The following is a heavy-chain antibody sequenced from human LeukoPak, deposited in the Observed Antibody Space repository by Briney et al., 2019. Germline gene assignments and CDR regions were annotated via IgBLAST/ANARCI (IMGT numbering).Heavy chain of an antibody. CDR3: ARDSGNWGYPYYYYYGMDV. Sequence: GGSLRLSCVASGFTFSSYSMNWVRQAPGKGLEWVSSISSSSSYIYYADSVKGRFTISRDNAKNSLYLQMNSLRAEDTAVYYCARDSGNWGYPYYYYYGMDVWGQGTTVTVSS. D-gene: IGHD7-27*01. CDR1: GFTFSSYS. V-gene: IGHV3-21*01. CDR2: ISSSSSYI. J-gene: IGHJ6*02.